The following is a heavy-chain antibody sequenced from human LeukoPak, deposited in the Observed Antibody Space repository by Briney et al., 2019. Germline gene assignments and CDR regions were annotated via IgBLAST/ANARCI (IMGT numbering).Heavy chain of an antibody. CDR1: GFVFSTYG. D-gene: IGHD4-17*01. Sequence: PGGSPRLSCAASGFVFSTYGMHWVRQAPGKGLEWVAVIWSHGNTKKYADSVTGRFTISRDNSKNTLYLEMNTLRAEDTAVYYCARDDDYDDHNTFGMWGHGTMVTVSS. CDR2: IWSHGNTK. V-gene: IGHV3-33*01. J-gene: IGHJ3*02. CDR3: ARDDDYDDHNTFGM.